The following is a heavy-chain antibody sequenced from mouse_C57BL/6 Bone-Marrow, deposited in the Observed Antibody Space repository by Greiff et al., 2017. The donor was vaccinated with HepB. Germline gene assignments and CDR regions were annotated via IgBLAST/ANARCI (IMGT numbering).Heavy chain of an antibody. CDR2: ISNGGGST. J-gene: IGHJ4*01. Sequence: DVKLVESGGGLVQPGGSLKLSCAASGFTFSDYYMYWVRQTPEKRLEWVAYISNGGGSTYYPDTEKGRFTISRDNAKNTLYLQMSRLKSEDTAMYYCARQTAQATSYAMDYWGQGTSVTVSS. CDR1: GFTFSDYY. V-gene: IGHV5-12*01. CDR3: ARQTAQATSYAMDY. D-gene: IGHD3-2*02.